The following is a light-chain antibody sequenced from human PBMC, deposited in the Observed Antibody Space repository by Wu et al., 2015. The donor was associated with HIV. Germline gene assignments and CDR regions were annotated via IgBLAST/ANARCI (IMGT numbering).Light chain of an antibody. J-gene: IGKJ2*03. V-gene: IGKV1-39*01. CDR2: AAS. CDR1: QSISSY. Sequence: DIQMTQSPSSLSASVGDRVTITCRASQSISSYLNWYQQKPGKAPKLLIYAASSLQSGVPSRFSGSGSGTDFTLTISSLQPEDFATYYCTTEVHVPLRTRFGRGDQAWRSN. CDR3: TTEVHVPLRTR.